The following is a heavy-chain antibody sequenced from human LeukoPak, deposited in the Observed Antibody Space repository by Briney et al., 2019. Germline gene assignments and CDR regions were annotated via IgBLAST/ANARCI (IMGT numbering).Heavy chain of an antibody. D-gene: IGHD1-1*01. V-gene: IGHV3-23*01. Sequence: GNLRLSCAASGFTFDKFAMSWVRQAPGKGLQWVSTITSGADTYYADSVKGRFSISRDNSRNTVSVQMHSLRADDTAVYFCAKGDNFGRVADAFDSWGQGTMVTVSS. J-gene: IGHJ3*01. CDR3: AKGDNFGRVADAFDS. CDR1: GFTFDKFA. CDR2: ITSGADT.